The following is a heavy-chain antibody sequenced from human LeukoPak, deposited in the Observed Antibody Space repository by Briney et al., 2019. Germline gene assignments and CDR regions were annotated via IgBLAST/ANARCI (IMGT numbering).Heavy chain of an antibody. CDR1: GGSISSGGYY. J-gene: IGHJ4*02. Sequence: PSETLSLTCTVSGGSISSGGYYWSWIRQPPGKGLEWIGYIYYSGSTNYNPSLKSRVTISVDTSKNQFSLKLSSVTAADTAVYYCARLVYDYVWGSYRYNGNHFDYWGQGTLVTVSS. CDR3: ARLVYDYVWGSYRYNGNHFDY. V-gene: IGHV4-61*08. D-gene: IGHD3-16*02. CDR2: IYYSGST.